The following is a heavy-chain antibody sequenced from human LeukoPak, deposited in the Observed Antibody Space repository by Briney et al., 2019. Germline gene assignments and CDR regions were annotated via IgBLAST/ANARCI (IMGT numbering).Heavy chain of an antibody. D-gene: IGHD3-22*01. CDR2: ITSRDGGT. CDR3: AKDRPNYYESNGDYYRRNGDS. V-gene: IGHV3-23*01. Sequence: GGSLRLSCAASGFTFSIYAMSWVRQAPGKGLEWVSSITSRDGGTFNTDPVKGRFTISRDNSKNMLYLQMNSLRAEDTAIYYCAKDRPNYYESNGDYYRRNGDSWGQGTLVTVSS. CDR1: GFTFSIYA. J-gene: IGHJ5*01.